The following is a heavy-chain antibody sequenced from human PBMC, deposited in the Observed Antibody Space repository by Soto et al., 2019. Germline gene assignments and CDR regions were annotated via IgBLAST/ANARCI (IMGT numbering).Heavy chain of an antibody. CDR3: ARELVYCSSTSCYQGMDV. CDR1: GGSFSGYY. V-gene: IGHV4-34*01. Sequence: SSETLSLTCAVYGGSFSGYYWSWIRQPPGKGLEWIGEINHSGSTNYNPSLKSRVTISVDTSKNQFSLKLSSVTAADTAVYYCARELVYCSSTSCYQGMDVWGQGTTVTVSS. J-gene: IGHJ6*02. CDR2: INHSGST. D-gene: IGHD2-2*01.